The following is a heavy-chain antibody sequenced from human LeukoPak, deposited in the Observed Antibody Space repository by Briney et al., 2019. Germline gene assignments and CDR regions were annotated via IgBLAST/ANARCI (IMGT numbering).Heavy chain of an antibody. D-gene: IGHD3-10*01. CDR3: ARELRFGELAFDI. J-gene: IGHJ3*02. CDR1: GFTFSSDT. Sequence: GSLRLSCAASGFTFSSDTMNWVRQAPGPGLEWVSSISSSSSNTHYADSVKGRFTISRDNAKNTLYLQMNSLRAEDTAVYYCARELRFGELAFDIWGQGTLVTVSS. V-gene: IGHV3-21*01. CDR2: ISSSSSNT.